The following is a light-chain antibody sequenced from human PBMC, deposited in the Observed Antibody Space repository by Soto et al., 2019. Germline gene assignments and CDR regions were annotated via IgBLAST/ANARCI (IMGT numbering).Light chain of an antibody. Sequence: QSVLTQPPSASGTPGQRVTISCSGSSSNIGSNTVNWYQQLPGTAPKLLIYSNNQRPSGVPDRFSGSKSGTSASLAISGLQSEDEAYYYCAAWDDSLNGSYVFGTGTKLTVL. J-gene: IGLJ1*01. V-gene: IGLV1-44*01. CDR3: AAWDDSLNGSYV. CDR1: SSNIGSNT. CDR2: SNN.